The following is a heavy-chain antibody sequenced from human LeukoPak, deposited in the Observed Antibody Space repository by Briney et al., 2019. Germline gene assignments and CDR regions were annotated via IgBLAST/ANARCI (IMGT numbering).Heavy chain of an antibody. J-gene: IGHJ4*02. Sequence: PSETLSLTCAVYGGSFSGYYWSWLRQPPGKGLEWIGEINHSGSTNYNPSLKSRVTISVDTSKNQFSLRLSSVTAADTAVYYCARDPWGGYYFDYWGQGTLVTVSS. V-gene: IGHV4-34*01. D-gene: IGHD3-16*01. CDR3: ARDPWGGYYFDY. CDR2: INHSGST. CDR1: GGSFSGYY.